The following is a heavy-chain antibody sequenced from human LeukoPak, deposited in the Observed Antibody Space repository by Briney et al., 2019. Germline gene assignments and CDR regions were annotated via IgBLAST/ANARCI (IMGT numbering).Heavy chain of an antibody. Sequence: SVKVSCRASGGTFSTSSVSWVRQAPGQGLEWLGGIIPMLNIANYGQKLQGRVAITADKSTGTAYLEMSILTSEDTAVYWCATTGNHDSWGQGTLVTVSS. CDR1: GGTFSTSS. D-gene: IGHD1-1*01. J-gene: IGHJ4*02. CDR2: IIPMLNIA. V-gene: IGHV1-69*17. CDR3: ATTGNHDS.